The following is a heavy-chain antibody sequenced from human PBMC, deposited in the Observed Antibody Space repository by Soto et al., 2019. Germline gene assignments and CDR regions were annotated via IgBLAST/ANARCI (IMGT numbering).Heavy chain of an antibody. CDR3: TRQRRALYYDDGSGYTLDY. V-gene: IGHV5-51*01. CDR2: IYPGDSYT. CDR1: GYSFTSYW. Sequence: GESLKISCKGSGYSFTSYWIGWVRQMPGKGLEWMGIIYPGDSYTNYSPSFQGHVTISADKSISTAYLQWSSLKASDTAMFYCTRQRRALYYDDGSGYTLDYWGQGTLVTVSS. D-gene: IGHD3-22*01. J-gene: IGHJ4*02.